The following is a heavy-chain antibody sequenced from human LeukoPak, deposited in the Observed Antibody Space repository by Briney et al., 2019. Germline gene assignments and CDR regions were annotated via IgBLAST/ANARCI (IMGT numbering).Heavy chain of an antibody. CDR2: MNPNSGNT. V-gene: IGHV1-8*01. CDR3: ASRSRITMVRGVITSYYYYYMDV. CDR1: GYTFTSYD. J-gene: IGHJ6*03. Sequence: ASVKVSCKASGYTFTSYDINWVRQATGQGLEWMGWMNPNSGNTGYAQKLQGRVTMTTDTSTSTAYMELSSLRSEDTAVYYCASRSRITMVRGVITSYYYYYMDVWGKGTTVTVSS. D-gene: IGHD3-10*01.